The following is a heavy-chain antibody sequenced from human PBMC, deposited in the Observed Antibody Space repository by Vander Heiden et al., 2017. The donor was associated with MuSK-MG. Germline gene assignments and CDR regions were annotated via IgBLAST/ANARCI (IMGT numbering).Heavy chain of an antibody. D-gene: IGHD5-12*01. CDR2: IYYSGST. J-gene: IGHJ6*02. V-gene: IGHV4-59*01. CDR1: GGSISSYY. Sequence: QVQLQESGPGLVKPSETLSLTCTVSGGSISSYYWSWIRQPPGKGLEWIGYIYYSGSTKYNPSLNSRVTISVDTSKNQFALKLSSVTAAETAVYYCARVVSTEPYYYYGMDVWGQGTTVTVSS. CDR3: ARVVSTEPYYYYGMDV.